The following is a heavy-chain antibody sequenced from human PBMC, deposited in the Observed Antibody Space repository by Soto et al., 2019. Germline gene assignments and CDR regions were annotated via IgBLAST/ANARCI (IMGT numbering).Heavy chain of an antibody. CDR1: GYSIGSGYY. CDR3: VRDYSGSSFDY. V-gene: IGHV4-38-2*02. J-gene: IGHJ4*02. D-gene: IGHD1-26*01. CDR2: MYHSGST. Sequence: SETLSLTCAVSGYSIGSGYYWGWIRQPPGKGLEWIGSMYHSGSTDYNPSLKSRITISVDTSKNQFSLKLRSATAADTAVYYCVRDYSGSSFDYRGQGTLVTVSS.